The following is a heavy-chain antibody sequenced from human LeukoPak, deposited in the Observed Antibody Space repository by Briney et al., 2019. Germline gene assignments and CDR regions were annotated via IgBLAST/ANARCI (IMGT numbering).Heavy chain of an antibody. J-gene: IGHJ4*02. D-gene: IGHD3-22*01. CDR3: ARNYYYDSSGYPYFDY. V-gene: IGHV4-4*07. Sequence: PSETLSLTCTVSGGSISSYYWSWIRQPAGKGLEWIGRIYTSGSTNYNPSLKSRVTMSVDTSKNQFSPKLSSVTAADTAVYYCARNYYYDSSGYPYFDYWGQGTLVTVSS. CDR1: GGSISSYY. CDR2: IYTSGST.